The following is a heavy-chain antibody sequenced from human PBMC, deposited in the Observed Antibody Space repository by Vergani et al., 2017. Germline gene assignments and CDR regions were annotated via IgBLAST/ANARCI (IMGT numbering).Heavy chain of an antibody. J-gene: IGHJ3*02. Sequence: EVQLVQSGAEVKKPGESLKISCKGSGYRFTSYWIGWVRQLPGKGLEWMGIIYPGDSDTKYSPSVKGQVTIAAVKSISTAYLQWSSLKASDPAMYYCAISSRYYDSSGYPLSAFDIWGQGTMVTVS. CDR2: IYPGDSDT. CDR3: AISSRYYDSSGYPLSAFDI. CDR1: GYRFTSYW. V-gene: IGHV5-51*03. D-gene: IGHD3-22*01.